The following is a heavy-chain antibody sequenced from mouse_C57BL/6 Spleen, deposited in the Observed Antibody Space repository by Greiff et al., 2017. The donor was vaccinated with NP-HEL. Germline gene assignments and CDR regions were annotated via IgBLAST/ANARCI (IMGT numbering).Heavy chain of an antibody. Sequence: QVQLQQPGAELVMPGASVKLSCKASGYTFTSYWMHWVKQRPGQGLEWIGEIDPSDSYTNYNQKFKGKSTLTVDKSSSTAYMQLSSLTSEDSAVYYCARHGTQAWFAYWGQGTLVTVSA. J-gene: IGHJ3*01. CDR1: GYTFTSYW. D-gene: IGHD2-1*01. CDR3: ARHGTQAWFAY. CDR2: IDPSDSYT. V-gene: IGHV1-69*01.